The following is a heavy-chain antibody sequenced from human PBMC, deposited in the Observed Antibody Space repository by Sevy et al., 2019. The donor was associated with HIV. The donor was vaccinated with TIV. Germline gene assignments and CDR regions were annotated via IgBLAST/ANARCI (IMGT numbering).Heavy chain of an antibody. D-gene: IGHD3-10*01. V-gene: IGHV3-30*18. Sequence: GGSLRLSCAASGFTFSSYGMHWVRQAPGKGLEWVAVISYDGSNKYYADSVKGRFTISRDNSKNTLYLQMISLRAEDTAVYYCAKGRITMVRGLYYGMDVWGQGTTVTVSS. J-gene: IGHJ6*02. CDR2: ISYDGSNK. CDR3: AKGRITMVRGLYYGMDV. CDR1: GFTFSSYG.